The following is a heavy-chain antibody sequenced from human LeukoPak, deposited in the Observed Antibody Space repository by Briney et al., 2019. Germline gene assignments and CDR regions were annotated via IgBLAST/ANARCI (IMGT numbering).Heavy chain of an antibody. V-gene: IGHV3-23*01. CDR1: GFTFSSHA. CDR2: ISDNSDTI. Sequence: HPGRSLRLSCAASGFTFSSHAMSWVRQAPGKGLEWVSSISDNSDTIFYTDSVKGRFTISRDNSRNTLYLQMDSLRAEGTAIYYCARDPPWFDPWGQGTLVAVSS. CDR3: ARDPPWFDP. J-gene: IGHJ5*02.